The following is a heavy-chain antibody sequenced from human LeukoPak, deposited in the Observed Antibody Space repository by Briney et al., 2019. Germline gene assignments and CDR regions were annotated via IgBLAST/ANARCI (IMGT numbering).Heavy chain of an antibody. V-gene: IGHV3-9*01. Sequence: GRSLRLSCAASGFTFDDYAVHWVRQAPGKGLEWVSGISWNSGSIGYADSVKGRFTISRDNAKNSLYLQMNSLRAEDTALYYCAKSYYYGSGSYYNRGDAFDIWGQGTMVTVSS. CDR2: ISWNSGSI. J-gene: IGHJ3*02. CDR1: GFTFDDYA. CDR3: AKSYYYGSGSYYNRGDAFDI. D-gene: IGHD3-10*01.